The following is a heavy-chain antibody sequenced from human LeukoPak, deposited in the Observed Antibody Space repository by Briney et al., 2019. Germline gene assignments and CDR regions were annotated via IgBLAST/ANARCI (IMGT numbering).Heavy chain of an antibody. CDR3: AKAGGNSGYDNYYYMDV. CDR2: IWYDGGNE. CDR1: GLIFSTYG. J-gene: IGHJ6*03. V-gene: IGHV3-33*06. D-gene: IGHD5-12*01. Sequence: QTGGSLRLSCAASGLIFSTYGMQWVRQAPGKGLEWVALIWYDGGNEYYVDSVKGRFTISRDNSKNTLYLQMNSLRAEDTAVYYCAKAGGNSGYDNYYYMDVWGKGTTVTVSS.